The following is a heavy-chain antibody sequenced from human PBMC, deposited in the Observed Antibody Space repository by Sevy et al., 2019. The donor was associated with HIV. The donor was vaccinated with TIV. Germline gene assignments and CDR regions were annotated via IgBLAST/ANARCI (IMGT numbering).Heavy chain of an antibody. CDR2: ISGSGGST. V-gene: IGHV3-23*01. Sequence: GGSLRLSCAASGFTFSACAMNWVRQAPGKGLEWVSGISGSGGSTYYADSVQGRFTISRDNSKNILYLQMNNLRAEDTAVYYCVKVRGTLVRGNIVDPWGQGTLVTVPS. D-gene: IGHD3-10*01. CDR1: GFTFSACA. J-gene: IGHJ5*02. CDR3: VKVRGTLVRGNIVDP.